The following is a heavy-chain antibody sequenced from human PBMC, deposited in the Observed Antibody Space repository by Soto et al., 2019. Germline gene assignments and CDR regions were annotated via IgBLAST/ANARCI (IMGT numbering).Heavy chain of an antibody. CDR2: INHSGST. V-gene: IGHV4-34*01. CDR3: ARLSYCSGGSCYPSFDY. CDR1: GGSFSGYY. Sequence: SETLSLTCAVYGGSFSGYYWSWIRQPPGKGLEWIGEINHSGSTNYNPSLKSRVTISVDTSKNQFSLKLGSVTAADTAVYYCARLSYCSGGSCYPSFDYWGQGTLVTVSS. J-gene: IGHJ4*02. D-gene: IGHD2-15*01.